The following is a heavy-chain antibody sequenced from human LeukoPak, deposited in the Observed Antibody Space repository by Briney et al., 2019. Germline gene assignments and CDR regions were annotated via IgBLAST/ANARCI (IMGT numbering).Heavy chain of an antibody. D-gene: IGHD3-16*01. CDR2: ISAYNSNT. Sequence: ASVKVSCKASGYTFTNYGITWVRQAPGQGLEWMGWISAYNSNTNYAQKIQGRVTMTTDTSTSTAYMELRSLRSDDTAVYYCARDLLPGGVAAWADGFEIWGQGTMVTVSS. V-gene: IGHV1-18*01. CDR1: GYTFTNYG. CDR3: ARDLLPGGVAAWADGFEI. J-gene: IGHJ3*02.